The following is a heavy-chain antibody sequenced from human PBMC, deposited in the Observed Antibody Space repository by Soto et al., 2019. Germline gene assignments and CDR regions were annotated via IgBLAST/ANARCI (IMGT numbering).Heavy chain of an antibody. D-gene: IGHD2-15*01. Sequence: TSETLSLTCAVSGGSISSSNFYWGWFRQPPGKGLVWIGSIRYGGSTYYSPSLESRVTISVDTSKNQFSLNVSSVTAADTAVYYCAKDASCYSCGAWGQGALVTVSS. V-gene: IGHV4-39*01. CDR3: AKDASCYSCGA. CDR1: GGSISSSNFY. CDR2: IRYGGST. J-gene: IGHJ4*02.